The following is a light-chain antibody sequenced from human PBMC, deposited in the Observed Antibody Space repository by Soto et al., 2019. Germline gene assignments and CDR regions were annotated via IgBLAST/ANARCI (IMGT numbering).Light chain of an antibody. CDR1: SSDIGGYNY. Sequence: QSALTQPASVSGSPGQTITLSCTGTSSDIGGYNYVSWYQQYPGRSPKLMIFEVSLRPAGVSIRFSGSKSGNTASLNISGLQSEDEADYYCGSWDSSLSAYVFGTGTKLTVL. V-gene: IGLV2-14*01. J-gene: IGLJ1*01. CDR2: EVS. CDR3: GSWDSSLSAYV.